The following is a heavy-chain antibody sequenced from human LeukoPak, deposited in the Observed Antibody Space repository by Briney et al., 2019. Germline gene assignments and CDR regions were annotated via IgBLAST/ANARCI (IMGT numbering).Heavy chain of an antibody. D-gene: IGHD3-10*01. CDR2: IYYSGST. J-gene: IGHJ6*03. Sequence: PSETLSLTCTVSGGSISSSSYYWGWIRRPPGKGLEWIGSIYYSGSTYYNPSLKSRVTISVDTSKNQFSLKLSSVTAADTAVYYCARARYGSGSPNYYYYYYMDVWGKGTTVTVSS. V-gene: IGHV4-39*07. CDR3: ARARYGSGSPNYYYYYYMDV. CDR1: GGSISSSSYY.